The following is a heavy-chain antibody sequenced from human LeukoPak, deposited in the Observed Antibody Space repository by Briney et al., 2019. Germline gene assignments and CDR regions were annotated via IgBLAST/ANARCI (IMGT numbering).Heavy chain of an antibody. Sequence: GGSLRLSCEASGFTFNHYWMSWVRQAPGKGLEWVANIKEDGSETYYVDSVEGRFTISRDNANNAPYLQMNDLRAEDTAVYYCARDRPSDQFLFYQTFDCWGQGTLVAVSS. J-gene: IGHJ4*02. CDR1: GFTFNHYW. V-gene: IGHV3-7*01. CDR2: IKEDGSET. CDR3: ARDRPSDQFLFYQTFDC. D-gene: IGHD2/OR15-2a*01.